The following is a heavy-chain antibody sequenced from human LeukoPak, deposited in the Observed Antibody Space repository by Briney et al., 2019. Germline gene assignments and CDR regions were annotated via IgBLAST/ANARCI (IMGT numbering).Heavy chain of an antibody. D-gene: IGHD6-19*01. Sequence: ASVKVSCKASGYTFTDYYMHWVRQAPGQGLEWMGWINPNTGGTNYAQKFQGRVTLTRDTSISTAYMELSRLRSGDTAVYYCARVSSGWYYFDYWGQGTLVTVSS. CDR3: ARVSSGWYYFDY. CDR2: INPNTGGT. CDR1: GYTFTDYY. V-gene: IGHV1-2*02. J-gene: IGHJ4*02.